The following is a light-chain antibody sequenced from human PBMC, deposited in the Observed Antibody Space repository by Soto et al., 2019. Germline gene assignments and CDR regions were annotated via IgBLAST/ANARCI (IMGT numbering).Light chain of an antibody. CDR2: DAS. J-gene: IGKJ1*01. V-gene: IGKV3-11*01. CDR3: QQRSNLWT. CDR1: QSVSSY. Sequence: EIVLTQSPATLSLSPGERATHSCRASQSVSSYLAWYQQKPGQAPRLLIYDASNRATGIPARFSGSGSGTDFTLTISSLEPEDFAVYYCQQRSNLWTFGQGTKVDIK.